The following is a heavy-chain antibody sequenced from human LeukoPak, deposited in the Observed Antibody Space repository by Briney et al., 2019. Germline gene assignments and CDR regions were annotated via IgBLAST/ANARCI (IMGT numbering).Heavy chain of an antibody. CDR2: ISGSGGST. CDR1: GFTFSSYA. Sequence: GGSLRLSCAASGFTFSSYAMSWVRQAPGKGLEWVSAISGSGGSTYYADSVKGRFTISRDNSKNTLYLQMNSLRAEDTAAYYCAKAPNYDFWSGYDPFDPWGQGTLVTVSS. CDR3: AKAPNYDFWSGYDPFDP. V-gene: IGHV3-23*01. D-gene: IGHD3-3*01. J-gene: IGHJ5*02.